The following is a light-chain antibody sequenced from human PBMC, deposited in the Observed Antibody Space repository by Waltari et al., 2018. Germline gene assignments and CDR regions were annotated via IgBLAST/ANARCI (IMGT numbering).Light chain of an antibody. CDR1: QGISNS. V-gene: IGKV1-NL1*01. J-gene: IGKJ4*01. Sequence: DIQMTQSPSSLSASVGYRVTITCRSSQGISNSLAWYQQKPGKAPKLLLYAASRLENGGPSRFSGSGSGTDYTLTISSLQPEDFATYYCQQYYSIAINFGGGTKVEIK. CDR3: QQYYSIAIN. CDR2: AAS.